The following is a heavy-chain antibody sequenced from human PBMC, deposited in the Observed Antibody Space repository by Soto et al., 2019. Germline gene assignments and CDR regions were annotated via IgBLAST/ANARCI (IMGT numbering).Heavy chain of an antibody. Sequence: SETLSLTCTVSGGSLGSSSYYCGWIRQSPGKGLEWIGNIYYSGNTFYNPSLKGRVTISVDTSKNQLYLHLSSVTAADTAIFYCASIAAPGTTHFDFWGQGTLVTVSS. D-gene: IGHD6-13*01. J-gene: IGHJ4*02. V-gene: IGHV4-39*01. CDR1: GGSLGSSSYY. CDR3: ASIAAPGTTHFDF. CDR2: IYYSGNT.